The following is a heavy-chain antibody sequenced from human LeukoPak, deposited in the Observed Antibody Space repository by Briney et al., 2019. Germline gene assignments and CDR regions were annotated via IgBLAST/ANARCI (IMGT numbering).Heavy chain of an antibody. CDR1: GFTVSSNY. J-gene: IGHJ4*02. CDR3: ARAPTTLWYFNY. Sequence: GGSLRLSCAASGFTVSSNYMSWVRQAPGKGLEWVSVIYSGDTTYYADSVKGRFTISRDNSKNTLYLQMNSLRAEDTAVYYCARAPTTLWYFNYWGQGTLVTVSS. D-gene: IGHD1-7*01. CDR2: IYSGDTT. V-gene: IGHV3-66*01.